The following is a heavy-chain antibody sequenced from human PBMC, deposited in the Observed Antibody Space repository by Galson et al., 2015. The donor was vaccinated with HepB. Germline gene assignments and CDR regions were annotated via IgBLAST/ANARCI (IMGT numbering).Heavy chain of an antibody. CDR2: FDPEDGET. Sequence: SVKVSCKVSGYTLTELSMHWVRQAPGKGLEWMGGFDPEDGETIYAQKFQGRVTMTEDTSTDTAYMELSSLRSEDTAVYYCAGRSPRNYYYYYGMDVRGQGTTVTVSS. V-gene: IGHV1-24*01. CDR3: AGRSPRNYYYYYGMDV. J-gene: IGHJ6*02. CDR1: GYTLTELS.